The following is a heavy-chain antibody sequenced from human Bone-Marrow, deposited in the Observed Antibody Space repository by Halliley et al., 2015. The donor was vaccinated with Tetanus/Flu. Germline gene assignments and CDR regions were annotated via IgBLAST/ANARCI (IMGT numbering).Heavy chain of an antibody. V-gene: IGHV4-59*01. CDR2: IYYSGST. D-gene: IGHD6-19*01. CDR1: GGSISGYY. J-gene: IGHJ5*02. Sequence: TLSLTCTVFGGSISGYYYSWIRQPPGKGLEWIGYIYYSGSTDYNPSLKSRVTISLDTSKNQFSLRLRSVTAADTAVYYCARASSSGWIDPWGQGTLVTVSS. CDR3: ARASSSGWIDP.